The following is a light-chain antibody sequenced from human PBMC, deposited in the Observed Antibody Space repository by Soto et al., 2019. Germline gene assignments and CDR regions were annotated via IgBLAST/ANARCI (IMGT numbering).Light chain of an antibody. CDR1: QGISDY. CDR2: GAS. Sequence: DIQMTQSPSSLSASVGDRVTITCRASQGISDYLAWYQQKPGKVPKFLIYGASTLQSGVPSRFSGSRSGTDFTLTISSLQPEDVATYYCQHYNSYSEAFGQGTKVELK. J-gene: IGKJ1*01. V-gene: IGKV1-27*01. CDR3: QHYNSYSEA.